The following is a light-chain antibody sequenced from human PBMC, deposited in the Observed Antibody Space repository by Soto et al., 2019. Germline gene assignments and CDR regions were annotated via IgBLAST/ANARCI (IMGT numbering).Light chain of an antibody. CDR1: SSDVGGYNY. CDR2: DVS. J-gene: IGLJ1*01. CDR3: SSYTSSSTSYV. Sequence: QCALTQPASVSGSPGQSITISCTGTSSDVGGYNYVSWYQQHPGKAPKLMIYDVSNRPSGVSNRFSGSKSGNTASLTISGLQAEDEADYYCSSYTSSSTSYVFGTVTKVTVL. V-gene: IGLV2-14*01.